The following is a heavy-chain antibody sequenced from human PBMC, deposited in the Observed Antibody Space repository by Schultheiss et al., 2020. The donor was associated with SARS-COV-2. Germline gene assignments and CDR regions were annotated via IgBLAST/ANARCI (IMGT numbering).Heavy chain of an antibody. Sequence: GGSLRLSCAASGFTFSSYSMNWVRQAPGKGLEWVSSISSSSSYIYYADSVKGRFTISRDNAKNSLYLQMNSPRAEDTAVYYCARVPNYGDPRDWYFDLWGRGTLVTVSS. J-gene: IGHJ2*01. CDR2: ISSSSSYI. CDR3: ARVPNYGDPRDWYFDL. CDR1: GFTFSSYS. D-gene: IGHD4-17*01. V-gene: IGHV3-21*04.